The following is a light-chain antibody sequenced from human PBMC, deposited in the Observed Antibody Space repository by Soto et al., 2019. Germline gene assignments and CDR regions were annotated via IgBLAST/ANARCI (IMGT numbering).Light chain of an antibody. J-gene: IGLJ1*01. CDR3: QVWDTGSDHPDV. CDR1: NIGSKS. CDR2: DDN. Sequence: SYELTQPPSVSVAPGQTARITRGGNNIGSKSVHWYQQKPGQAPILVVYDDNDRPSGIPERFSGSNSGNTATLTISRVEAGDEADYYCQVWDTGSDHPDVFGPGTKLTVL. V-gene: IGLV3-21*02.